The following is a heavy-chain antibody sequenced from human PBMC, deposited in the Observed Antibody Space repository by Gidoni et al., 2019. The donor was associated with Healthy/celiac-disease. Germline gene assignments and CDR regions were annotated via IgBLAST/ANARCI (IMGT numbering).Heavy chain of an antibody. J-gene: IGHJ4*02. V-gene: IGHV4-39*01. CDR2: IYYSGST. CDR1: GGSISSSSYY. CDR3: ARQYDFWSGYLRYFDY. Sequence: QLQLQESGPGLVKPSETLSLTCTVSGGSISSSSYYWGWIRQPPGKGLEWIGSIYYSGSTYYNPSLKSRVTISVDTSKNQFSLKLSSVTAADTAVYYCARQYDFWSGYLRYFDYWGQGTLVTVSS. D-gene: IGHD3-3*01.